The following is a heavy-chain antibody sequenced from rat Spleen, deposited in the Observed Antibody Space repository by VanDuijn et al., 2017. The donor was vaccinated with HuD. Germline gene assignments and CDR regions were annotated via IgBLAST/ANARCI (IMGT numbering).Heavy chain of an antibody. CDR1: GFTFSNAW. Sequence: EVQLVETGGSLVQPGKSLKLTCATSGFTFSNAWMHWVRQSPEKQLEWVAQIKAKSNNYATYYAESVKGRFTISRDDSKSSVYLQMNSLKEEDTAIYYCTTLGNYWGQGVMVTVSS. CDR3: TTLGNY. CDR2: IKAKSNNYAT. V-gene: IGHV6-8*01. D-gene: IGHD4-6*01. J-gene: IGHJ2*01.